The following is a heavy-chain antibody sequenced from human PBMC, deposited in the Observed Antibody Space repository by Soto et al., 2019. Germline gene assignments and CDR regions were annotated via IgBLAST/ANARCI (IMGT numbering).Heavy chain of an antibody. CDR2: ISYDGSNK. CDR1: GFTFSSYG. J-gene: IGHJ3*01. CDR3: ASWHEREHAYDV. Sequence: QPGGSLRLSCAASGFTFSSYGMHWVRQAPGKGLEWVAVISYDGSNKYYADSVKGRFTISSDSSKTTVYLQMNGLRPDDTAVYYCASWHEREHAYDVWGRGTTVTVSS. D-gene: IGHD1-1*01. V-gene: IGHV3-30*03.